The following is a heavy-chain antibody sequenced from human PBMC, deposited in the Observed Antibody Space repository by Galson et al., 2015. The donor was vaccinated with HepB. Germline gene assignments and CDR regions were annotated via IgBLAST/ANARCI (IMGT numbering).Heavy chain of an antibody. Sequence: SLRLSCAASGFTVSSNYMSWVRQAPGKGLEWVSVIYSGGSTYYADSVKGRFTISRDNSKNTLYLQMNSLRAEDTAVYYCAKDMGSSWCFFDDWGQGTLVTVSS. V-gene: IGHV3-53*01. CDR2: IYSGGST. CDR3: AKDMGSSWCFFDD. J-gene: IGHJ4*02. D-gene: IGHD6-13*01. CDR1: GFTVSSNY.